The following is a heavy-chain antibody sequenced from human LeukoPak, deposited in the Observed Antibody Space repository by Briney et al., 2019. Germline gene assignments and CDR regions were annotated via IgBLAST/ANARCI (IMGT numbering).Heavy chain of an antibody. D-gene: IGHD3-10*01. CDR3: ARDQVSYYGSGVNGY. J-gene: IGHJ4*02. CDR1: GGTFSSYT. V-gene: IGHV1-69*04. CDR2: IIPILGIA. Sequence: SVKVSCKASGGTFSSYTISWVRQAPGQGLEWMGRIIPILGIANYAQKFQGRVTITADKSTSTAYMELRSLRSDDTAVYYCARDQVSYYGSGVNGYWGQGTLVTVSS.